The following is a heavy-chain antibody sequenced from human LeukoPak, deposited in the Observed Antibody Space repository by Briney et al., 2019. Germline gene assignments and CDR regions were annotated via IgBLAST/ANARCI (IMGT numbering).Heavy chain of an antibody. CDR1: DDSFSSQY. CDR2: ISYIGST. J-gene: IGHJ3*02. V-gene: IGHV4-59*11. CDR3: ARDLVTVTKGFDI. Sequence: AETLCLTCAVSDDSFSSQYWTWVRQPPGKGLEGIGYISYIGSTNYNPSLKSRVTISIDTSRNQFSLRLSSVTAADTAVYYCARDLVTVTKGFDIWGQGTMVSVSS. D-gene: IGHD4-17*01.